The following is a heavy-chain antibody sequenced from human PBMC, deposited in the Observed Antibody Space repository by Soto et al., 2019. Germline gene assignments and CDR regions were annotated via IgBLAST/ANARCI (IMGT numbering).Heavy chain of an antibody. Sequence: ALETLSLSRTVSGGSISSFYWSWLRPPPGEGMGGIGYIYYSGSTNYNPSLKSRVTISVDTSKNQFSLKLSSVTAADTAVYYCAGGGDYDILTGYYTESYYFDYWGQGTLVTVSS. CDR3: AGGGDYDILTGYYTESYYFDY. V-gene: IGHV4-59*01. J-gene: IGHJ4*02. CDR2: IYYSGST. CDR1: GGSISSFY. D-gene: IGHD3-9*01.